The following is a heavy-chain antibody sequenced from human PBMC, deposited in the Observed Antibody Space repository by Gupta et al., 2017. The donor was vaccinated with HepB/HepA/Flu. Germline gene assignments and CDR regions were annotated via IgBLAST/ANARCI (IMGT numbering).Heavy chain of an antibody. V-gene: IGHV3-33*01. CDR1: YG. D-gene: IGHD3-3*01. Sequence: YGMHWVRQAPGKGLEWVAVMWYDGSYIFYADSVKGRFTISRDNSKNTLYLQMDSLGAEDTAVYYCARAPIFGVIKFYYYVDVWGKGTTVTVSS. CDR3: ARAPIFGVIKFYYYVDV. CDR2: MWYDGSYI. J-gene: IGHJ6*03.